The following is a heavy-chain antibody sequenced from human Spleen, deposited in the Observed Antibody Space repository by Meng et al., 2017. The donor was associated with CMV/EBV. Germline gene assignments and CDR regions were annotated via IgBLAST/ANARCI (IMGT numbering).Heavy chain of an antibody. CDR2: TNSDGSST. J-gene: IGHJ4*02. CDR3: ARVAAAGPLDY. V-gene: IGHV3-74*01. D-gene: IGHD6-13*01. Sequence: GESLKISCAASGFTFSSYWMHWVRQVPGKGLVWVARTNSDGSSTSYADSVKGRFTISRDNAKYTLYLQMNSLRGDDTAVYYCARVAAAGPLDYWGQGTLVTVSS. CDR1: GFTFSSYW.